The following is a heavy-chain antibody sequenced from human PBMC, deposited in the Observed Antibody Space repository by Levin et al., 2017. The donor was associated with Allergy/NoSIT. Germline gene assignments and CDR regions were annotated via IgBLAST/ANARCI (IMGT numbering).Heavy chain of an antibody. J-gene: IGHJ5*02. CDR1: GYIFTNYD. CDR2: MNPKSGNT. CDR3: ARAPRYGSGSYRGWFDP. D-gene: IGHD3-10*01. Sequence: ASVKVSCKASGYIFTNYDINWVRQSTGQGLQWMGWMNPKSGNTGYAQMFQGRVNMTRNTSITTAYMELSSLRSDDTAVYYCARAPRYGSGSYRGWFDPWGQGTLVTVSS. V-gene: IGHV1-8*01.